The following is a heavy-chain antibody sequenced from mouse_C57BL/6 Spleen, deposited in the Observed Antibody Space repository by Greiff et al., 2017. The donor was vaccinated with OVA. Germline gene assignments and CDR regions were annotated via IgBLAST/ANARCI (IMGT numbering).Heavy chain of an antibody. CDR1: GYTFTSYW. D-gene: IGHD1-1*01. CDR2: IHPYSGST. Sequence: QVQLQQPGAELVKPGASVKLSCKASGYTFTSYWMHWVKQRPGQGLEWIGMIHPYSGSTNYNEKFKSKATLTVDKSSSTAYMQLSSLTSEDSAVYYCASPTVVAPFDYWGQGTTLTVSA. CDR3: ASPTVVAPFDY. V-gene: IGHV1-64*01. J-gene: IGHJ2*01.